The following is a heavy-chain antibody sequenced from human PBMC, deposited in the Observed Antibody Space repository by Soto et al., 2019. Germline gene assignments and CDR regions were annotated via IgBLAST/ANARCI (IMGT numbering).Heavy chain of an antibody. J-gene: IGHJ4*02. V-gene: IGHV1-2*02. CDR1: GYTFTGYY. Sequence: ASVKVSCKASGYTFTGYYMHGVRQAPGQGLEWMGWINPNSGGTNYAQKFQGRVTMTRDTSISTAYMELSRLRSDDTAVYYCARDYDYVWGSPGTYFDYWAQGRLVNDSS. CDR3: ARDYDYVWGSPGTYFDY. CDR2: INPNSGGT. D-gene: IGHD3-16*01.